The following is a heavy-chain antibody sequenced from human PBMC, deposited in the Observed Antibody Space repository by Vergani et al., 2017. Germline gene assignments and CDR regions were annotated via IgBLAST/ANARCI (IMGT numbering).Heavy chain of an antibody. CDR2: IRPKTDGETT. D-gene: IGHD3-10*01. V-gene: IGHV3-15*01. CDR1: GFTFSSAW. Sequence: EVQPVESGGGLVKPGGSLRLSCTTSGFTFSSAWMSWVRQAPGKGLEWVARIRPKTDGETTDYAAPVKGRFTISRDDSKNTLYLQMNSLRTDDTAVYYCAKDHAGVTGARDKYDSWGQGTLVTVSS. CDR3: AKDHAGVTGARDKYDS. J-gene: IGHJ4*02.